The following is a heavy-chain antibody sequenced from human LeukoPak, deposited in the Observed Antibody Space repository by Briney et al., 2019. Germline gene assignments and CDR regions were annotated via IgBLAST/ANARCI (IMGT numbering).Heavy chain of an antibody. CDR1: GGSISSHY. J-gene: IGHJ5*02. CDR2: IYSRVT. CDR3: ARDSGTTGEVKFDP. V-gene: IGHV4-4*07. D-gene: IGHD3-10*01. Sequence: SETLSLTCTVSGGSISSHYLSWIRQPAGKGLEWIGRIYSRVTTYNPSLKSRVTMSADTSRNHVSLTLNSVTAADTAVYYCARDSGTTGEVKFDPWGQGTLVTVSS.